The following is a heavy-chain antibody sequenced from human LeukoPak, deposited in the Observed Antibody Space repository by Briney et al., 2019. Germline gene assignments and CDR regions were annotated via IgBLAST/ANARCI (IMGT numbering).Heavy chain of an antibody. CDR3: ARDSGSYFPLDAFDI. CDR2: IKQDGSEK. CDR1: GFTFSSYW. D-gene: IGHD1-26*01. V-gene: IGHV3-7*01. Sequence: SGGSLRLSCAASGFTFSSYWMSWVRQAPGKGLEWVANIKQDGSEKYYVDSVKGRFTISRDNAKNSLYLQMNSLRAEDTAVYYCARDSGSYFPLDAFDIWGQGIMVTVSS. J-gene: IGHJ3*02.